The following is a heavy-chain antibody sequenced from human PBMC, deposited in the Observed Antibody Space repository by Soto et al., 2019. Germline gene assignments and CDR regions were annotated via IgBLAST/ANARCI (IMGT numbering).Heavy chain of an antibody. Sequence: ASVKVSCKASSYTFTSYVISWVRQASGQGLEWMGWISAYNGNTNYAQKLQGRVTMTTDTSTSTAYMGLRSLRSDATAVYYCARVEGYYYDSTGYLMFDYWGQGTLVTVST. CDR1: SYTFTSYV. J-gene: IGHJ4*02. V-gene: IGHV1-18*04. CDR2: ISAYNGNT. CDR3: ARVEGYYYDSTGYLMFDY. D-gene: IGHD3-22*01.